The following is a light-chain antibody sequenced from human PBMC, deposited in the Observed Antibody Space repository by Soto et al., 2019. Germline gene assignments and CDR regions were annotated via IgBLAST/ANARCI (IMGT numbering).Light chain of an antibody. J-gene: IGLJ3*02. CDR2: DVS. V-gene: IGLV2-11*01. CDR1: SSDVGGYNY. Sequence: QSVLTQPRSVSGCPGQSVTISCTGTSSDVGGYNYVSWYQQHPGKAPKLMIYDVSKRPSGVPDRFSGSKSGNTASLTISGLQAEDEADYYCCSYAGSYTWVFGGGTKVTVL. CDR3: CSYAGSYTWV.